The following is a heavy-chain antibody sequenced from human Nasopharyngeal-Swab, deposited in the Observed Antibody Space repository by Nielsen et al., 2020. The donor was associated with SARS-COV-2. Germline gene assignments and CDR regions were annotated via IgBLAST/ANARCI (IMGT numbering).Heavy chain of an antibody. Sequence: ASVTVSCKASGYTFTSYDIHWVRQATAQGLEWMGWMNPNSGNTGHAQKFQGRVTMTRNTSISTAYMELSSLKSEDTAVYYCASDPNGYNPWGQGTLVTVSS. D-gene: IGHD5-24*01. J-gene: IGHJ5*02. CDR3: ASDPNGYNP. V-gene: IGHV1-8*01. CDR1: GYTFTSYD. CDR2: MNPNSGNT.